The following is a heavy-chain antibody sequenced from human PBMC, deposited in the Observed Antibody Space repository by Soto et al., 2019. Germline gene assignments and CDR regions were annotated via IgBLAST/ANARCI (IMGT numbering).Heavy chain of an antibody. J-gene: IGHJ5*02. Sequence: TLSLTCAVFGGSVSTGGYSWSWIRQPPGKGLEWIGYIYDSGDTNYNPSLRSRVTISLDRSKNQFSLKMHSVTAADTAVYYCAREKTARFDPWGQGTLVTVSS. CDR3: AREKTARFDP. CDR1: GGSVSTGGYS. V-gene: IGHV4-30-2*01. D-gene: IGHD5-18*01. CDR2: IYDSGDT.